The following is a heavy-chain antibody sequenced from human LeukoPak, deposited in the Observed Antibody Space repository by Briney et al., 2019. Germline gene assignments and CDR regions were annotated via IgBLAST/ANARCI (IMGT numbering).Heavy chain of an antibody. V-gene: IGHV1-2*02. J-gene: IGHJ6*02. CDR3: ARGREGIVVVPAAQQDGMDV. CDR1: EYTFTGYY. D-gene: IGHD2-2*01. Sequence: EASVKVSCKASEYTFTGYYMHWVRQAPGQGLEWMGWINPNSGGTNYAQKFQGRVTMTRDTSISTAYMELSRLRSDDTAVYYCARGREGIVVVPAAQQDGMDVWGQGTTVTVSS. CDR2: INPNSGGT.